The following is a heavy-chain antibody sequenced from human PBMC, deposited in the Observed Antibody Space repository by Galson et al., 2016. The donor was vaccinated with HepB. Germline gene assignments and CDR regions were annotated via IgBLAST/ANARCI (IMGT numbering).Heavy chain of an antibody. D-gene: IGHD2/OR15-2a*01. V-gene: IGHV3-33*01. J-gene: IGHJ4*02. Sequence: SLRLSCAASGFTFSSYGMHWVRQAPGKGLECVAVIWYDGSNKYYADSVKGRFTISRDNSKNTLYLQMNSLRAEDTAVYYCATEAPILAPTLDYWGQGTLVTVSS. CDR2: IWYDGSNK. CDR3: ATEAPILAPTLDY. CDR1: GFTFSSYG.